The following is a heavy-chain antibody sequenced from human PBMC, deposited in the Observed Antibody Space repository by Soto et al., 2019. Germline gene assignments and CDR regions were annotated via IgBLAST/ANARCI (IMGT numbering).Heavy chain of an antibody. Sequence: SGPTLVNPTTPLTLTCNLSGFSLSTSGVGVGWIRQPPGKALDWLAPIYWDDDKRYSPSLTSRLTITKDTSQNQVVRTMTNMDPVDTATYYCAHRPWAYSSSQNWFDPWGQGTLVTVSS. D-gene: IGHD6-6*01. CDR2: IYWDDDK. CDR3: AHRPWAYSSSQNWFDP. CDR1: GFSLSTSGVG. V-gene: IGHV2-5*02. J-gene: IGHJ5*02.